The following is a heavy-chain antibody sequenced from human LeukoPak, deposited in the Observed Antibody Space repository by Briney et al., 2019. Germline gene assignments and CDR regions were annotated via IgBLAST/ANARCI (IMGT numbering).Heavy chain of an antibody. CDR1: GFTLSGSA. CDR2: IRSRTHDYAT. J-gene: IGHJ3*02. CDR3: TRLTIDYGDYMDGFDI. Sequence: GGSLRLSCAASGFTLSGSAMHWVRQASGKGLEWIGRIRSRTHDYATAYPESVKGRFTISRDDLKNTAYLQMNSLKTEDTAVYYCTRLTIDYGDYMDGFDIWGQGTMVTVSS. V-gene: IGHV3-73*01. D-gene: IGHD4-17*01.